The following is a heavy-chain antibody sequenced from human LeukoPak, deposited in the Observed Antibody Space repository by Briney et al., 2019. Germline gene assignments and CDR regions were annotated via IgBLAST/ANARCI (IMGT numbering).Heavy chain of an antibody. V-gene: IGHV4-39*07. Sequence: SETLSLTCTVSGASISSTTYYWGWIRQPPRKGLEWIASIYYSGSTYYNPSLKSRVTISVDTSKNQFSLKLSSVTAADTAVYYCARVRRYYYDSSVKGAFDIWGQGTMVTVS. CDR1: GASISSTTYY. D-gene: IGHD3-22*01. J-gene: IGHJ3*02. CDR2: IYYSGST. CDR3: ARVRRYYYDSSVKGAFDI.